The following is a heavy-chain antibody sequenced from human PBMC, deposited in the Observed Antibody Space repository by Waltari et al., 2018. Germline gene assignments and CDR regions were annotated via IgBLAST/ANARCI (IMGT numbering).Heavy chain of an antibody. V-gene: IGHV3-23*01. CDR3: AKVAASATGF. Sequence: DSVKGRFTVSRDNSKNTLYLQMNSLRGEDTAVYYCAKVAASATGFWGQGTLVSVSS. J-gene: IGHJ4*02.